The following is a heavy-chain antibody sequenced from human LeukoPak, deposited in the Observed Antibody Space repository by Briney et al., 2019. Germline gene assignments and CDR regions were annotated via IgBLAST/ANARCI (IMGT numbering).Heavy chain of an antibody. D-gene: IGHD4-11*01. CDR1: DGSFRGDYY. CDR2: IYSGGRI. V-gene: IGHV4-39*07. J-gene: IGHJ3*02. Sequence: SETLSLTCTVSDGSFRGDYYWAWIRQPPGKGLGWIGSIYSGGRIYYNPSLKSRVSISIDTSNNDLSLKVTSVTAADTAGYYCARAPWAYGNYVHAFDIWGQGTMVTVSS. CDR3: ARAPWAYGNYVHAFDI.